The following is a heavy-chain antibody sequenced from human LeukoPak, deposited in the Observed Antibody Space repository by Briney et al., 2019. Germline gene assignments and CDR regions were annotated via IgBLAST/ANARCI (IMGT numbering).Heavy chain of an antibody. CDR2: ISYDGSNK. D-gene: IGHD2-21*01. V-gene: IGHV3-30*03. CDR3: ATIAPSKVDY. CDR1: GFTFSSDG. Sequence: PGGALRLSCAASGFTFSSDGMHGVRQAPGKGLEWVSVISYDGSNKYYADSVKGRFTISRDNSKNKLYLQMNSLRAEDTDVYYCATIAPSKVDYWGQGTLVTVSS. J-gene: IGHJ4*02.